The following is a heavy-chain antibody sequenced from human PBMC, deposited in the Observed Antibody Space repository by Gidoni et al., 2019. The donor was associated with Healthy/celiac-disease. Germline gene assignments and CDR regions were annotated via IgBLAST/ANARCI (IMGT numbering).Heavy chain of an antibody. CDR1: GGSFSGYY. CDR2: INHSGGT. CDR3: ARAKNRLWSNGYFDL. J-gene: IGHJ2*01. V-gene: IGHV4-34*01. Sequence: QVQLQQWGAGLLKTSETLSLTCAVDGGSFSGYYWGWIRQPPGKGLEWMGEINHSGGTNYIPSLKGRVTISVDTSKNQLSLKLSYVTAADTAVYYCARAKNRLWSNGYFDLWGRGTLVTVSS. D-gene: IGHD5-18*01.